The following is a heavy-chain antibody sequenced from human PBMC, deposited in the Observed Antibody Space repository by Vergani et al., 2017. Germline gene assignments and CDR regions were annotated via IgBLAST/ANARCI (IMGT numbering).Heavy chain of an antibody. CDR3: AKGSYYYYYYMDV. Sequence: EVQLVESGGGLVQPGRSLRLSCAASGFTFDDYAMHWVRQAPGKGLKWVSGISWNSGSIGSADSVKGRFTISRDNAKNSLYLQMNSLRAEDTALYYCAKGSYYYYYYMDVWGKGTTVTVSS. CDR1: GFTFDDYA. J-gene: IGHJ6*03. V-gene: IGHV3-9*01. D-gene: IGHD3-10*01. CDR2: ISWNSGSI.